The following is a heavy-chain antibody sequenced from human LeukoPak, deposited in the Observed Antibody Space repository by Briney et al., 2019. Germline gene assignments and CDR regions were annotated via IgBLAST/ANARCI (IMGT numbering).Heavy chain of an antibody. CDR3: ASGGIAKYYFDY. V-gene: IGHV4-59*01. Sequence: SETLSLTCTVSGGSISSYYWSWIRQPPGRGLERIGYIYYSGSTNYNPSLKSRVTISVDTSKNQFSLKLSSVTAADTAVYYCASGGIAKYYFDYWGQGTLVTVSS. J-gene: IGHJ4*02. D-gene: IGHD6-13*01. CDR2: IYYSGST. CDR1: GGSISSYY.